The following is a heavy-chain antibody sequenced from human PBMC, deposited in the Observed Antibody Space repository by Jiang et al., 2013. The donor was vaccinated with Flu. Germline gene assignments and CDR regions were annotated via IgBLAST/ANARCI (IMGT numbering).Heavy chain of an antibody. D-gene: IGHD2-15*01. J-gene: IGHJ5*02. CDR2: IYHSGST. V-gene: IGHV4-38-2*02. Sequence: GPGLVKPSETLSLTCTVSGYSISSDYYWGWIRQPPGKGLEWIGSIYHSGSTNYNPSLKSRVTISVDTSKNQFSLKLSSVIAADTAVYYCARDIVVVAAATPRKPGLSSWGQGTLVTVSS. CDR1: GYSISSDYY. CDR3: ARDIVVVAAATPRKPGLSS.